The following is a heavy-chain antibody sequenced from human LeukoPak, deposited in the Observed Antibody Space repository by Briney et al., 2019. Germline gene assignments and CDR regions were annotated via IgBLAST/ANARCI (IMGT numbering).Heavy chain of an antibody. CDR3: AKAARYYYDSSGYPIALYYFDY. Sequence: GGSLGLSCAASGFTFSSYWMSWVRQAPGKGLEWVSAISGSGGSTYYADSVKGRFTISRDNSKNTLYLQMNSLRAEDTAVYYCAKAARYYYDSSGYPIALYYFDYWGQGTLVTVSS. V-gene: IGHV3-23*01. D-gene: IGHD3-22*01. CDR2: ISGSGGST. J-gene: IGHJ4*02. CDR1: GFTFSSYW.